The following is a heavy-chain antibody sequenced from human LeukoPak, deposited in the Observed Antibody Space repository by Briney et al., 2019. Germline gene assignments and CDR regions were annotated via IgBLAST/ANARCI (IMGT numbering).Heavy chain of an antibody. Sequence: SETLSLTCTVSGGSISSYYWSWIRQPPGKGLEWIGYIYYSGSTNYNPSLKSRVTISVDTSKNQFSLKLSSVTAADTAVYYCARHHAWIQLWLEGYGMDVWGQGTTVTVSS. CDR2: IYYSGST. D-gene: IGHD5-18*01. CDR1: GGSISSYY. V-gene: IGHV4-59*08. J-gene: IGHJ6*02. CDR3: ARHHAWIQLWLEGYGMDV.